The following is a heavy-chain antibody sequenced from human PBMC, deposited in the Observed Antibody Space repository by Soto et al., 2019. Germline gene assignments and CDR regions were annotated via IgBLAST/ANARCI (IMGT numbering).Heavy chain of an antibody. D-gene: IGHD3-16*01. J-gene: IGHJ4*02. CDR1: GFALSSHW. CDR3: ARDWAAGPQGSDY. Sequence: EVQLVESGGGLVQPGGSLRLSCEASGFALSSHWMSWVRQAPGKGLEWVALINQDGSEKYYVDSVKGRFTSSRDNAKNSLYLQMNSLRADDTAVYYCARDWAAGPQGSDYWGQGTLVTVSS. CDR2: INQDGSEK. V-gene: IGHV3-7*01.